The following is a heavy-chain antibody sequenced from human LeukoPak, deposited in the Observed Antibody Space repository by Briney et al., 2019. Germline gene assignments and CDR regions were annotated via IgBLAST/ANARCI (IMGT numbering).Heavy chain of an antibody. CDR2: INHSGST. CDR1: GGSISSGDYY. J-gene: IGHJ4*02. Sequence: SQTLSLTCTVSGGSISSGDYYWSWIRQPPGKGLEWIGEINHSGSTNYNPSLKSRVAISVDTSKNQFSLKLSSVTAADTAVYYCARVLIRLGELSQLAAFDYWGQGTLVTVSS. CDR3: ARVLIRLGELSQLAAFDY. V-gene: IGHV4-30-4*08. D-gene: IGHD3-16*02.